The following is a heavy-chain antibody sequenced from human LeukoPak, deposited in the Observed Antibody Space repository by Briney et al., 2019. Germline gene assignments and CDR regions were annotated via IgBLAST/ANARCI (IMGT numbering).Heavy chain of an antibody. CDR2: VYYSGST. CDR1: GGPISSHY. V-gene: IGHV4-59*11. CDR3: ARGTTYYFDY. Sequence: PSETLTLTCTVSGGPISSHYWRWIRKPPGKGLEWIGYVYYSGSTNYNPSLKSRLTISVDTSKNQFSLKLTSVTAADTAMYYCARGTTYYFDYWGQGSLVTVAS. J-gene: IGHJ4*02. D-gene: IGHD1-1*01.